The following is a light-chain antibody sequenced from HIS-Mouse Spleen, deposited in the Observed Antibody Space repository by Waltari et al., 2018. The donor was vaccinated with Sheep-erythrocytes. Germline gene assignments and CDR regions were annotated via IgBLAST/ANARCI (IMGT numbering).Light chain of an antibody. V-gene: IGKV1D-13*01. J-gene: IGKJ1*01. CDR3: QQFNNYPRT. Sequence: AIQLTQSPSSLSAYVGDRVTITCRASQGISSALAWYQQKPGKAPKLLIYDASSLESGVQSRFSGSGSGTDFTLTISSLQPEDFATYYCQQFNNYPRTFGQGTKVEIK. CDR1: QGISSA. CDR2: DAS.